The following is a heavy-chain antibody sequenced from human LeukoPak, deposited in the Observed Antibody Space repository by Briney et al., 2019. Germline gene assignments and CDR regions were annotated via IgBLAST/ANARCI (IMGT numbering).Heavy chain of an antibody. CDR1: GFTVSSNY. D-gene: IGHD7-27*01. CDR2: ITTGGPNT. J-gene: IGHJ4*02. V-gene: IGHV3-53*01. Sequence: GGSLRLSCAASGFTVSSNYMSWVRQAPGKGLKWVSTITTGGPNTYYADSVKGRFTVSRDDSKNTLYPQMNSLRAEDTAVYYCAKDGGLWVSAHWGDSWGRGTLVTVSS. CDR3: AKDGGLWVSAHWGDS.